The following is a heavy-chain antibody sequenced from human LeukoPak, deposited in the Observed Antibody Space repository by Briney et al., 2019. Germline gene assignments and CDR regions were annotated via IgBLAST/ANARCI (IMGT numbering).Heavy chain of an antibody. V-gene: IGHV1-18*01. J-gene: IGHJ4*02. D-gene: IGHD6-19*01. Sequence: ASVKVSCKASGYTFTSYGISWVRQAPGQGLEWMGWISAYNGNTNYAQKLQGRVTMTTDTSTSTAYMELRSLRSDDTAVYYCARDRRPIAVAGMFDYWGQGTLVTVSS. CDR2: ISAYNGNT. CDR3: ARDRRPIAVAGMFDY. CDR1: GYTFTSYG.